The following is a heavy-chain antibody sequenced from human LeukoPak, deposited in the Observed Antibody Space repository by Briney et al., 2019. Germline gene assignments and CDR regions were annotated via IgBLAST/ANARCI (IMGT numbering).Heavy chain of an antibody. CDR2: ISNNGGYT. CDR3: AKQLGYCSDGSCYFPY. D-gene: IGHD2-15*01. CDR1: GFAFSSSA. Sequence: GGSLRLSCAASGFAFSSSAMSWVRQAPGKGLEWVSAISNNGGYTYYADSVQGRFTISRDNSRSTLCLQMNSLRAGDTAVYYCAKQLGYCSDGSCYFPYWGQGTLVTVSS. J-gene: IGHJ4*02. V-gene: IGHV3-23*01.